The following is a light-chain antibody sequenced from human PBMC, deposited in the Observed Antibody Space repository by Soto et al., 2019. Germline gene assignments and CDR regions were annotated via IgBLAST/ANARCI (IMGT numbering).Light chain of an antibody. V-gene: IGKV1-39*01. CDR1: QSIRTS. Sequence: QMTQSPSSLSASVGARITITCRASQSIRTSLNLYQQKPGKAPRLLIYGASTLQSGVPSRFSGSGSVTDFTLTVSSLQPEDSAMYYCQQSYTTPRTFGQGTKVAV. J-gene: IGKJ1*01. CDR3: QQSYTTPRT. CDR2: GAS.